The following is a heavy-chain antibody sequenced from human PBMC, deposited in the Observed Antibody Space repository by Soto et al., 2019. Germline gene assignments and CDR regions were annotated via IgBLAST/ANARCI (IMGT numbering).Heavy chain of an antibody. CDR2: ISGSGGST. CDR1: GFTFSSYA. CDR3: ANGLSSGSLDY. Sequence: GGSLRLSCAASGFTFSSYAMSWVRQAPGKGLEWVSAISGSGGSTYYADSVKGRFTISRDNSKNTLYLQMNSLRAEDKAVSYCANGLSSGSLDYWGQGTLVTVSS. D-gene: IGHD1-26*01. J-gene: IGHJ4*02. V-gene: IGHV3-23*01.